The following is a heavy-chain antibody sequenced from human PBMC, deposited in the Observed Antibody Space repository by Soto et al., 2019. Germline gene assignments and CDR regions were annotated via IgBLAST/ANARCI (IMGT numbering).Heavy chain of an antibody. Sequence: SDTLSLTCTVSGGSISSYYWSWIRQPAGKRLEWIGLVYTSGSTNYDPSLKSRVTMSVDTSKNQFSLKLSSVTAADTAVYYYARDSVPSWFDPWGQGTLVTVSA. D-gene: IGHD3-10*01. CDR3: ARDSVPSWFDP. V-gene: IGHV4-4*07. CDR1: GGSISSYY. J-gene: IGHJ5*02. CDR2: VYTSGST.